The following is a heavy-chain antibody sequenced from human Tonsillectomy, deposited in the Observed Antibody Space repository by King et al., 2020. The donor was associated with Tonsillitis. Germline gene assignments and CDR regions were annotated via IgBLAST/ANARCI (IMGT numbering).Heavy chain of an antibody. CDR2: TYYRSKWYN. Sequence: VQLQQSGPGLVKPSQTLSLTCAISGDSVSTNSAAWNWIRQSPSRGLEWLGRTYYRSKWYNDYVVSVKCRITINPDTSKNQFSLQLNSVTPEDTVVYYCARDIYYDSSGYFRGSGAFDIWGQGTVVTVSS. CDR3: ARDIYYDSSGYFRGSGAFDI. D-gene: IGHD3-22*01. V-gene: IGHV6-1*01. CDR1: GDSVSTNSAA. J-gene: IGHJ3*02.